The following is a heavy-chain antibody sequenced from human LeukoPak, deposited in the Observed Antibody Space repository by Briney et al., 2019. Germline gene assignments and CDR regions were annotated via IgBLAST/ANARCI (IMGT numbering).Heavy chain of an antibody. D-gene: IGHD3-10*01. J-gene: IGHJ5*02. CDR1: GGSISSYY. CDR2: IYYSGST. CDR3: ARFRSAWGYNWFDP. Sequence: SETLSLTCTVSGGSISSYYWSWIRQPPGKGLEWIGYIYYSGSTNYNPSLKSRVTISVDTSKNQFSLKLSSVTAADTAVYYCARFRSAWGYNWFDPWGQGTLVTVSS. V-gene: IGHV4-59*08.